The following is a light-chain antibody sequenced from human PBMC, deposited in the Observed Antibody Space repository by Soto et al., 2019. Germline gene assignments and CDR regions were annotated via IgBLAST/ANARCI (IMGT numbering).Light chain of an antibody. CDR1: QSVSSSY. Sequence: EIVLTQSPGTLHLSTGERATLSCRASQSVSSSYLAWYQQRPGQAPRLLIYGASSRATGIPDRYSGSGSGTHLTLTLSRLEPEDLAVYYCQQYGSSSITFGQGKRLEIK. V-gene: IGKV3-20*01. J-gene: IGKJ5*01. CDR3: QQYGSSSIT. CDR2: GAS.